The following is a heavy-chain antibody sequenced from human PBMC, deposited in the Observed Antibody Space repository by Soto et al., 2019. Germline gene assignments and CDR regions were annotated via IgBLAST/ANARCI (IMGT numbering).Heavy chain of an antibody. CDR1: GFTFDDYA. V-gene: IGHV3-23*01. CDR2: LSQSGHTT. Sequence: EVTLLESGGGLVQPGGSLRLSCAASGFTFDDYAMTWVRQSPGKGLEWVSTLSQSGHTTLYADSVKCRFTISRDNSGNTLYLHMNSLRAEDSAIYYCAKDQSDHDCWSIYYTSGFGSWGQGTLVTVSS. J-gene: IGHJ4*02. D-gene: IGHD3-3*01. CDR3: AKDQSDHDCWSIYYTSGFGS.